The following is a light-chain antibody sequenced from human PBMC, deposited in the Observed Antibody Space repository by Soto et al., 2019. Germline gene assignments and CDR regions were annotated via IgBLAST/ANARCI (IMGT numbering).Light chain of an antibody. Sequence: AIQMTQSPPSLSASVGDRVTITCRASQDIRKELGWYQQKPGKAPKFLIYAASSLHSGVPSRFSGSGNGTDFTLTISSLQPEDFATYFCLQDYNYPRTFGQGTKVEIK. CDR1: QDIRKE. V-gene: IGKV1-6*01. J-gene: IGKJ1*01. CDR3: LQDYNYPRT. CDR2: AAS.